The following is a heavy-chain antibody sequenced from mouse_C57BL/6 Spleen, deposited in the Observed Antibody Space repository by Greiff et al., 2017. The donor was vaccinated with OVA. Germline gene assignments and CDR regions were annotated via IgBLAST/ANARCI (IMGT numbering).Heavy chain of an antibody. V-gene: IGHV14-4*01. Sequence: VQLQQSGAELVRPGASVKLSCTASGFNIKDDYMHWVKQRPEQGLEWIGWIDPENGDTEYASKFQGKATITADTSSNTAYLQLSSLTSEDTAVYYCTTGSGYPYWGQGTTLTVSS. J-gene: IGHJ2*01. D-gene: IGHD3-2*02. CDR3: TTGSGYPY. CDR1: GFNIKDDY. CDR2: IDPENGDT.